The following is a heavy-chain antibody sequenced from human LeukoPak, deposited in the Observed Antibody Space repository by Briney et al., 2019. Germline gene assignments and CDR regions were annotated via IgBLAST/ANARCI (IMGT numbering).Heavy chain of an antibody. CDR2: ISSSSSYI. CDR1: GFTFSSYS. V-gene: IGHV3-21*01. Sequence: GGSLRLSCAASGFTFSSYSMNWVRQAPGRGLEWVSSISSSSSYIYYADSVKGRFTISRDNAKNSLYLQMNSLRAEDTAVYYCARGGGYSYGSFDYWGQGTLVTVSS. CDR3: ARGGGYSYGSFDY. D-gene: IGHD5-18*01. J-gene: IGHJ4*02.